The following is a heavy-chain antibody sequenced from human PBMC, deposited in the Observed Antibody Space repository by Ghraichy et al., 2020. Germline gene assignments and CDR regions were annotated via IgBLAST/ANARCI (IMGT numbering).Heavy chain of an antibody. CDR1: GGSFSDYY. Sequence: SETLSLTCAVQGGSFSDYYWSWIRQPPGKGLEWIGEISHRGSTNYNPSLKSRVIISLDTSESQFSLRLSSVTAADTAVYYCARGKAWDPPVVRVCYYYYGMDVWGQGTTVTVSS. D-gene: IGHD2-21*01. J-gene: IGHJ6*02. CDR2: ISHRGST. CDR3: ARGKAWDPPVVRVCYYYYGMDV. V-gene: IGHV4-34*01.